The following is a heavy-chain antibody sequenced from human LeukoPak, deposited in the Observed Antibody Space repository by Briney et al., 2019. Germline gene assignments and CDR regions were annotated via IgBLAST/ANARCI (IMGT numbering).Heavy chain of an antibody. CDR1: GYTFTGYY. V-gene: IGHV1-2*02. J-gene: IGHJ5*02. CDR3: ASERIAFGGVIVGGWFDP. D-gene: IGHD3-16*02. Sequence: ASVKVSCKASGYTFTGYYMHWVRQAPGQGLEWMGWINPNSGGTNYAQKFQGRVTMTRDTSISTAYMELSRLRSDDTAVYYCASERIAFGGVIVGGWFDPWGQGTLVTGSS. CDR2: INPNSGGT.